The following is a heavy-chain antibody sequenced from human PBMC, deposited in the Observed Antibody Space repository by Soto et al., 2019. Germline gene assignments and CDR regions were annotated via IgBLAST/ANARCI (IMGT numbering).Heavy chain of an antibody. CDR2: INPSGGST. CDR1: GYTFPSYY. CDR3: AREYIVGATGYYYYYGMDV. Sequence: GDSVKVSCKASGYTFPSYYMHWVRQAPGQGLEWMGIINPSGGSTSYAQKFQGRVTMTRDTSTSTVYMELSSLRSEDTAVYYCAREYIVGATGYYYYYGMDVWGQGTTVTVSS. D-gene: IGHD1-26*01. J-gene: IGHJ6*02. V-gene: IGHV1-46*01.